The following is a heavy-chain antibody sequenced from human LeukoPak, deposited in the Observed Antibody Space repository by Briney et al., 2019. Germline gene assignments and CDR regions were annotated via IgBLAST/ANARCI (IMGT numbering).Heavy chain of an antibody. J-gene: IGHJ4*02. D-gene: IGHD3-22*01. CDR2: FYSGGSA. V-gene: IGHV4-4*07. CDR1: GGSISSYY. Sequence: SETLSVTCTVSGGSISSYYWNWIRQPAGKGLEWIGRFYSGGSANYNPSLKSRVTMSVDTSKNQFSLKLSSVTAADTAVYYCARDTTYYYDSSGYGTFDYWGQGTLVTVSS. CDR3: ARDTTYYYDSSGYGTFDY.